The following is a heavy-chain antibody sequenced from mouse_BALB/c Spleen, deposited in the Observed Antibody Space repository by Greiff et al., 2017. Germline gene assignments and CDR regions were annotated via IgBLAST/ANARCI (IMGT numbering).Heavy chain of an antibody. J-gene: IGHJ4*01. CDR2: ISDGGSYT. CDR1: GFTFSDYY. CDR3: ARRSYDSYAMDY. Sequence: EVKVEESGGGLVKPGGSLKLSCAASGFTFSDYYMYWVRQTPEKRLEWVATISDGGSYTYYPDSVKGRFTISRDNAKNNLYLQMSSLKSEDTAMYYCARRSYDSYAMDYWGQGTSVTVSS. D-gene: IGHD2-14*01. V-gene: IGHV5-4*02.